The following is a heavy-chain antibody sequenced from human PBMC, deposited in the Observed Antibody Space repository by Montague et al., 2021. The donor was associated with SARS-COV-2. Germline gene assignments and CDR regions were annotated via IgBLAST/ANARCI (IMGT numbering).Heavy chain of an antibody. Sequence: SLRLSCAASGFTFSSYAMHWVRQAPGKGLEWVAVISYDGSNKYYVDSVKGRFTISRDNSKNTLYLQMNSVRAEDTAVYYCARDRKWLRSGSKPDYYYYYGMDVWGQGTTVTVSS. J-gene: IGHJ6*02. V-gene: IGHV3-30*04. D-gene: IGHD5-12*01. CDR1: GFTFSSYA. CDR3: ARDRKWLRSGSKPDYYYYYGMDV. CDR2: ISYDGSNK.